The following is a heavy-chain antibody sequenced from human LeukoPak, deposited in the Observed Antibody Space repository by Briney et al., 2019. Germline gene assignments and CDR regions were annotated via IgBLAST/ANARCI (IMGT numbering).Heavy chain of an antibody. Sequence: SGTLSLTCAVSGDSMSSIDWWSWVRQPPGKGLEWIGEIHHTGSTNYNPSLKSRATISVDKSKNQFSLNFNSMSAADSAVYYCAANGYYTIEYWGQGTLVTVSS. V-gene: IGHV4-4*02. CDR1: GDSMSSIDW. CDR3: AANGYYTIEY. J-gene: IGHJ4*02. CDR2: IHHTGST. D-gene: IGHD1-26*01.